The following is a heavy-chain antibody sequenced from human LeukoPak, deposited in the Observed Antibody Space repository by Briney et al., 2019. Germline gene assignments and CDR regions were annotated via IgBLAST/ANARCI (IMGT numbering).Heavy chain of an antibody. CDR2: ISGSGGST. CDR3: AKDLPYYYDSSGYYSY. D-gene: IGHD3-22*01. V-gene: IGHV3-23*01. J-gene: IGHJ4*02. Sequence: QTGGSLRLSCAASGFTFSSYAMSWVRQAPGKGLEWVSAISGSGGSTYYADSVKGRFTISRDNSKNTLYLQMNSLRAEDTAVYYCAKDLPYYYDSSGYYSYWGQGTLVTVSS. CDR1: GFTFSSYA.